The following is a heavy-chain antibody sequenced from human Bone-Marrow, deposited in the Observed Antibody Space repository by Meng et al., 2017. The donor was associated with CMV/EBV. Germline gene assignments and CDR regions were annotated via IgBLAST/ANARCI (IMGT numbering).Heavy chain of an antibody. D-gene: IGHD2-21*01. CDR3: ARDRLRYFDL. CDR1: GFTFGRYE. V-gene: IGHV3-48*03. Sequence: GESLKISCAASGFTFGRYEMNWVRQAPGKGLEWVSYISSSGSTIYYADSVEGRFTISRDNAKNSLYLQMTSLRAEDTAVYYCARDRLRYFDLWGRGTLVTVSS. CDR2: ISSSGSTI. J-gene: IGHJ2*01.